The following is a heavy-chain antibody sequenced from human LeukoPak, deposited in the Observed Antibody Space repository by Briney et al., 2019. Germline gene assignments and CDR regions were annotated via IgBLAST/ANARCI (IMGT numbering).Heavy chain of an antibody. D-gene: IGHD3-22*01. J-gene: IGHJ4*02. CDR2: IIPIFGTA. Sequence: SVKVSCKASGGTFSSYAISWVRQAPGQGLEWMGGIIPIFGTANYAQKFQGRVTITADESTSTAYMELSSLRSEDTAVYYCAREGDYYDSSGYYYFDYWGQGTLVTVSS. CDR3: AREGDYYDSSGYYYFDY. V-gene: IGHV1-69*01. CDR1: GGTFSSYA.